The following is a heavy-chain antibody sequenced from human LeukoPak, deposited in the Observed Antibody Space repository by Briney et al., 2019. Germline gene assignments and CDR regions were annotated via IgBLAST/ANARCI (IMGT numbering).Heavy chain of an antibody. Sequence: GESLKVSCKGSGYSFTRYWIGWVRQMPGKGLEWMGIIYPVDSDTRYSPSFQGQVTISADKSIRTAYLQWSSLKASDTAMYYCARRSYGDYRESDAFDIWGQGTMVTVSS. J-gene: IGHJ3*02. CDR3: ARRSYGDYRESDAFDI. V-gene: IGHV5-51*01. CDR2: IYPVDSDT. D-gene: IGHD4-17*01. CDR1: GYSFTRYW.